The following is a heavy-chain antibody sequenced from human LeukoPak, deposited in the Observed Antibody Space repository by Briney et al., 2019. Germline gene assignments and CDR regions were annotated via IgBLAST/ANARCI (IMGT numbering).Heavy chain of an antibody. D-gene: IGHD6-19*01. CDR1: GFTFSSYG. V-gene: IGHV3-30*18. J-gene: IGHJ4*02. Sequence: GGSLRLSCAASGFTFSSYGMHWVRQAPDKGLEWVAVMSYDGSNKYYADSVKGRFTISRDNSKNTLYLQMNSLRAEDTAVYYCAKVPSSGWSPFDYWGQGTLVTVSS. CDR2: MSYDGSNK. CDR3: AKVPSSGWSPFDY.